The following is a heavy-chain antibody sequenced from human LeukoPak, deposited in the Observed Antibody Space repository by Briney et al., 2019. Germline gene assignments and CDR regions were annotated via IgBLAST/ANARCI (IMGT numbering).Heavy chain of an antibody. Sequence: GGSLRLSCAASGFTFSSYEMNWVCQAPGKGLEWVSYISSSGSTIYYADSVKGRFTVSRDNAKNSLYLQTNSLSAEDTAVYYCAKSYDYWGQGTLVTVSS. D-gene: IGHD3-10*01. J-gene: IGHJ4*02. CDR3: AKSYDY. V-gene: IGHV3-48*03. CDR2: ISSSGSTI. CDR1: GFTFSSYE.